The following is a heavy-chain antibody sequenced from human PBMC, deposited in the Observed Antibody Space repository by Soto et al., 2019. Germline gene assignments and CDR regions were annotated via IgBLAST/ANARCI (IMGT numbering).Heavy chain of an antibody. D-gene: IGHD4-4*01. V-gene: IGHV1-3*01. J-gene: IGHJ4*02. Sequence: KVAGTGAGYAFTSYAMHWVSQAPGQRLEWMGWINAGNGNTKYSQKFQGRVTITRDTSASTAYMELSSLRSEDTAVYYCARSPALHIDYWGQGTLVTVSS. CDR3: ARSPALHIDY. CDR2: INAGNGNT. CDR1: GYAFTSYA.